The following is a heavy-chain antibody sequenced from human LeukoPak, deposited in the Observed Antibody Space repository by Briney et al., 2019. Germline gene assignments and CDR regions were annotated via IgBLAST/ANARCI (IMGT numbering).Heavy chain of an antibody. Sequence: GGSLRLSCAASGFIFSSYPMSWVRQAPGKGLEWVSAISGTAENTYYADSVKGRFSISRDNTRNTVHLQMNSLRPEDTAIYYCANQRGGFWGQGTLVTVSS. D-gene: IGHD3-10*01. CDR2: ISGTAENT. CDR3: ANQRGGF. J-gene: IGHJ1*01. CDR1: GFIFSSYP. V-gene: IGHV3-23*01.